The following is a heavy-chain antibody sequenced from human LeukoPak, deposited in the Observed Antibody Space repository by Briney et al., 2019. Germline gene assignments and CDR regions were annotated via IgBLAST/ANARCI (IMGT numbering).Heavy chain of an antibody. CDR1: GGSISSGSYH. V-gene: IGHV4-61*02. D-gene: IGHD2-2*01. Sequence: SQTLSLTCTVSGGSISSGSYHWSWIRQPAGKGLEWIGRIYTSGSTNYNPSLKSRVTISVDTSKNQFSLKLSSVAAADTAVYHCARGPYIVVVPAANSWFDPWGQGTLVTVSS. J-gene: IGHJ5*02. CDR3: ARGPYIVVVPAANSWFDP. CDR2: IYTSGST.